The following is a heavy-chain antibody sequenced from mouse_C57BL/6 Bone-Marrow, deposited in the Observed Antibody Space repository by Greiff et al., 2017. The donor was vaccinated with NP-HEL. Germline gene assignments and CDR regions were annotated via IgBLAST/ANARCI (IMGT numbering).Heavy chain of an antibody. D-gene: IGHD1-1*02. CDR1: GFTFSDYG. CDR2: ISSGSSTI. Sequence: EVQRVESGGGLVKPGASLKLSCAASGFTFSDYGMHWVRQAPEKGLEWVAYISSGSSTISYADTVKGRFTISRDNAKNTLFLQLTSLRSEDTAMYYCAGRYGGLYCYAMEYWGQGTSVTVSS. J-gene: IGHJ4*01. V-gene: IGHV5-17*01. CDR3: AGRYGGLYCYAMEY.